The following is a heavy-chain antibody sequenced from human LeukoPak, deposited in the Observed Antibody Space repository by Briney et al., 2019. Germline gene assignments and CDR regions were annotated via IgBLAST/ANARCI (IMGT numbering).Heavy chain of an antibody. D-gene: IGHD5-24*01. V-gene: IGHV3-23*01. Sequence: GGSLRLSCAASGFTFSSYGMSWVRQAPGEGLEWVSDVSGSGSSTYYADSVKGRFTISRDNSKNTLNLQMNNLRAEDTAVYYCAIRRDGYNSFDYWGQGTLVTVSS. CDR1: GFTFSSYG. J-gene: IGHJ4*02. CDR2: VSGSGSST. CDR3: AIRRDGYNSFDY.